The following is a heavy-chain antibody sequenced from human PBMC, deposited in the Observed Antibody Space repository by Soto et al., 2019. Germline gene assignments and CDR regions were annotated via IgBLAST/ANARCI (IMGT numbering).Heavy chain of an antibody. V-gene: IGHV4-39*01. Sequence: SETLSLTCSVSWAPISSNDYFWAWIRQPPGRGLEFIASMHASGGTYHASSLKSRATMSLDTSKDQFSLKLQSVTAADTGTYYCAAIVVGATRHSDVDHWGQGTLVTVYS. J-gene: IGHJ4*02. CDR2: MHASGGT. D-gene: IGHD2-15*01. CDR1: WAPISSNDYF. CDR3: AAIVVGATRHSDVDH.